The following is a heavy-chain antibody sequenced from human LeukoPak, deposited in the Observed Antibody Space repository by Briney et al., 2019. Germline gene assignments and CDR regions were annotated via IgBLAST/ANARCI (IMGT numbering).Heavy chain of an antibody. Sequence: ASVKVSCKASGYTFTGYYMHWVRQAPGQGLEWMEWINPNSGGTNYAQKFQGRVTMTRDTSISTAYMELSRLRSDDTAVYYCARDRDCSSTSCYGWYFDLWGRGTLVTVSS. CDR1: GYTFTGYY. CDR2: INPNSGGT. D-gene: IGHD2-2*01. J-gene: IGHJ2*01. V-gene: IGHV1-2*02. CDR3: ARDRDCSSTSCYGWYFDL.